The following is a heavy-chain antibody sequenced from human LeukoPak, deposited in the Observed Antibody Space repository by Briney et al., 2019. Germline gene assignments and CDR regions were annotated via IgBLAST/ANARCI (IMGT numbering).Heavy chain of an antibody. CDR1: GGTFSSYA. J-gene: IGHJ6*03. CDR3: ASKDRGYSYGSYYYYYYMDV. CDR2: IIPIFGTA. V-gene: IGHV1-69*05. D-gene: IGHD5-18*01. Sequence: SGEFSWKAAGGTFSSYAISWVRQAPGQGLEWMGGIIPIFGTANYAQKFQGRVTITTDESTSTAYMELSSLRSEDTAVYYCASKDRGYSYGSYYYYYYMDVWGKGTTVTVSS.